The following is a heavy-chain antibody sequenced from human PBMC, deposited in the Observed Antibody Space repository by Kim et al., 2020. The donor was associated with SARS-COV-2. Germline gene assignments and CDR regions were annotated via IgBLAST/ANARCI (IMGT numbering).Heavy chain of an antibody. CDR2: T. D-gene: IGHD1-1*01. CDR3: ARHDRLELDGL. J-gene: IGHJ4*02. V-gene: IGHV5-10-1*01. Sequence: TNYGPSFQGHVTISADKSISTAYLQWSSLKASDTAMYYCARHDRLELDGLWGQGTLVTVSS.